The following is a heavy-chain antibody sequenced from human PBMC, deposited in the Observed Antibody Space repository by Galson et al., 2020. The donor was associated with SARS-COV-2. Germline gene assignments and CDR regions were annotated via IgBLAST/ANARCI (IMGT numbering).Heavy chain of an antibody. CDR2: ISSKANSYAT. D-gene: IGHD2-2*01. J-gene: IGHJ4*02. V-gene: IGHV3-73*01. Sequence: GGSLRLSCAASGFTFSGSAMHWVRQAPGKGLERVGRISSKANSYATAYAASVKGRFTISSDDSKNTAYLQMNSLKTEDTAVYYCTRHWECSSTSCYPFDYWGQGTLVTVSS. CDR1: GFTFSGSA. CDR3: TRHWECSSTSCYPFDY.